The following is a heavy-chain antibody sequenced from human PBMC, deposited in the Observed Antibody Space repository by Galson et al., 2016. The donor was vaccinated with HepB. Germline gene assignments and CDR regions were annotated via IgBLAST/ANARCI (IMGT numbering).Heavy chain of an antibody. CDR2: MWSDGGNE. Sequence: SLRLSCAASGFTFSSYGMHWVRQAPGKGLECVAVMWSDGGNEDYADSVKGRFTISRDNSKNTVYLEMNSLRAEDTAVYYCARETFASDYWGQGALVTVSS. D-gene: IGHD3-3*02. CDR1: GFTFSSYG. J-gene: IGHJ4*02. V-gene: IGHV3-33*01. CDR3: ARETFASDY.